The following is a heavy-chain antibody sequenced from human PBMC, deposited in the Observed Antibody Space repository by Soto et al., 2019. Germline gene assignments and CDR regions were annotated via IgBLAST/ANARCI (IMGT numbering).Heavy chain of an antibody. CDR3: AREGSWPYYYYGMDV. Sequence: QVQLVQSGDEVKKPGASVKVSCKASGYTFTTYGISWVRQAPGQGLEWMGWISAYNGDTKYAQNVQDRVSMTTDTPTSTAYMELRSLRSDDTAVYYCAREGSWPYYYYGMDVWGQGTTDTVSS. CDR2: ISAYNGDT. D-gene: IGHD6-13*01. V-gene: IGHV1-18*01. CDR1: GYTFTTYG. J-gene: IGHJ6*02.